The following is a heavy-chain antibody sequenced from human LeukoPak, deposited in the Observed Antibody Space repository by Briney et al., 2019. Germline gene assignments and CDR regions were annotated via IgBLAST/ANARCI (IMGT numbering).Heavy chain of an antibody. CDR1: GFTFSSYG. J-gene: IGHJ1*01. Sequence: GGSLRLSCAASGFTFSSYGMHWVRQAPGKGLEWVAVIWYDGSNKYYGDSVKGRFTISRDNSKKTLYLQRNSLRAEATAVYYCARGDGYNDAEYLQHWRQGTLVTVS. V-gene: IGHV3-33*01. CDR2: IWYDGSNK. CDR3: ARGDGYNDAEYLQH. D-gene: IGHD5-24*01.